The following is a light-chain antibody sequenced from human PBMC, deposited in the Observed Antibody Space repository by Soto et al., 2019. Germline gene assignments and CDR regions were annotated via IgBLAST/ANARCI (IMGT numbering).Light chain of an antibody. CDR2: AAS. CDR3: QQYGTSPYT. Sequence: EIVLTQSPGTLSLSPGERATLSCRASQTVISSYLAWYQQKPGQAPRLLIFAASSRATGIPDRFSGGGSGTDFTLTIXRXXXXXXXXYHCQQYGTSPYTFGQGTKLEIK. CDR1: QTVISSY. V-gene: IGKV3-20*01. J-gene: IGKJ2*01.